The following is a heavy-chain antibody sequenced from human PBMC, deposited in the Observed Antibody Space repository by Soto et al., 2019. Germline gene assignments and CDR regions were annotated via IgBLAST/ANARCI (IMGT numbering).Heavy chain of an antibody. J-gene: IGHJ4*02. V-gene: IGHV4-59*01. CDR2: IYYSGST. D-gene: IGHD6-19*01. CDR3: ARAEYSRGWYPFDY. Sequence: PSETLSLTCTVSGGSISSYYWSWIRQPPGKGLEWIGYIYYSGSTKYNPSLKSRVTMSVDTSKNQFSLRLMSVTAPDTAVYYCARAEYSRGWYPFDYWGQGALVTVSS. CDR1: GGSISSYY.